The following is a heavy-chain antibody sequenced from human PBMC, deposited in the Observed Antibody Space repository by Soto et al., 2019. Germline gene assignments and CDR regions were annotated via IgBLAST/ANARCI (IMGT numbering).Heavy chain of an antibody. CDR3: VRDYSTSSSDAFDM. CDR1: GFTFSSFA. D-gene: IGHD6-6*01. Sequence: QVQLVESGGGVVQPGRSLRLSCAASGFTFSSFAMHWVRQAPGKGLEWVAVISFDGSNKFYADSVKGRFTISRDNSKNTLSLQMSSLRAGDTAVYYCVRDYSTSSSDAFDMWGQGTMVTVSS. CDR2: ISFDGSNK. V-gene: IGHV3-30-3*01. J-gene: IGHJ3*02.